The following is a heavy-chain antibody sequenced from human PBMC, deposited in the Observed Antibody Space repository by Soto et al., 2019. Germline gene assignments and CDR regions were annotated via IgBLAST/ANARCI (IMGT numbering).Heavy chain of an antibody. J-gene: IGHJ4*02. CDR3: AADATAWQQMVPSDY. D-gene: IGHD2-8*01. CDR1: GFTFTSSA. CDR2: IAVGSGYT. V-gene: IGHV1-58*01. Sequence: SVKVSCKASGFTFTSSAFQWVRQARGQRLEWIGWIAVGSGYTNYAQRSQDRVTLTRDMSTATTYMELSRLTSEDTAIYYCAADATAWQQMVPSDYWGQGTLVTVSS.